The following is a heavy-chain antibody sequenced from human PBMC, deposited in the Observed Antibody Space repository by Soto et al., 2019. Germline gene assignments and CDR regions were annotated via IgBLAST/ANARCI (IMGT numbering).Heavy chain of an antibody. Sequence: GGSLRLSCAASGFTFGNAWMSWVRQAPGKGLEWVGRIKSKTDGGTTDYAAPVKGRFTISRDDSKNTLYLQMNSLKTEDTAVYYCTTDGTVVTPSQARHWGQGTLVTVSS. CDR2: IKSKTDGGTT. CDR1: GFTFGNAW. V-gene: IGHV3-15*01. J-gene: IGHJ4*02. CDR3: TTDGTVVTPSQARH. D-gene: IGHD2-15*01.